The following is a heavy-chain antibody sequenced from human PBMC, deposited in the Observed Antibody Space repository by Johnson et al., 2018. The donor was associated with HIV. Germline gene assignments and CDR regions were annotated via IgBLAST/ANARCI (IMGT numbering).Heavy chain of an antibody. Sequence: QPGRSLRLSCAASGFTFSSYAMHWVRQAPGKGLEWVAVISYDGSNKYYADSVKGRFTISRDNSKNTLYLQMNSLRAEDTAVYYCARGGSCFNAHFDIWGQGTMVTVSS. D-gene: IGHD2-15*01. V-gene: IGHV3-30-3*01. CDR1: GFTFSSYA. CDR3: ARGGSCFNAHFDI. J-gene: IGHJ3*02. CDR2: ISYDGSNK.